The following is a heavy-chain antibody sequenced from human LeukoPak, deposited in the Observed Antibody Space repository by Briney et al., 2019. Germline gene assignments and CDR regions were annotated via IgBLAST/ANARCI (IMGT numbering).Heavy chain of an antibody. V-gene: IGHV3-11*01. Sequence: GRSLRLSCAASGFTFSDYYMSWIRQAPGKGLEWVSYTSSSGSTIYYADSVKGRFTISRDNAKNSLYLQMNSLRAEDTAVYYCARDRVSTLYYYYGMDVWGQGTTVTVSS. CDR2: TSSSGSTI. CDR3: ARDRVSTLYYYYGMDV. J-gene: IGHJ6*02. CDR1: GFTFSDYY.